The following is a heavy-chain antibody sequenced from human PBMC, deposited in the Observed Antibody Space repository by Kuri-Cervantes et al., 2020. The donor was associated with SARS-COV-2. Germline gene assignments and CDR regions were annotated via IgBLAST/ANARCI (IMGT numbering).Heavy chain of an antibody. Sequence: SQTLSLTCAVYGGSFSGYYWSWIRQPPGKGLEWIGSIYHSGSTYYNPSLKSRVTISVDTSKNQFSLKLSSVTAADTAVYYCARAKMGFLEWDNWFDPWGQGTLVTVSS. J-gene: IGHJ5*02. D-gene: IGHD3-3*01. CDR1: GGSFSGYY. CDR2: IYHSGST. V-gene: IGHV4-34*01. CDR3: ARAKMGFLEWDNWFDP.